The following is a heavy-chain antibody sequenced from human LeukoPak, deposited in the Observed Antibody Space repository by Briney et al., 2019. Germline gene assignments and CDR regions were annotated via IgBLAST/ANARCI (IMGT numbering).Heavy chain of an antibody. CDR3: ARGSGESSSWYGGSIYYYYMDV. V-gene: IGHV4-34*01. J-gene: IGHJ6*03. D-gene: IGHD6-13*01. CDR1: GGSFSGYY. CDR2: INHSGST. Sequence: SETLSLTCAVYGGSFSGYYWSWIRQPPGKGLEWIGEINHSGSTNYNPSLKSRVTISVDTSKNQFSLKLSSVTAADTAVYYCARGSGESSSWYGGSIYYYYMDVWGKGTTVTVSS.